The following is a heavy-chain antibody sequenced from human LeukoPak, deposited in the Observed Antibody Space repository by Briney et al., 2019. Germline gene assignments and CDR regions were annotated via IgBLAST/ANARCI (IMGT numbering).Heavy chain of an antibody. J-gene: IGHJ4*02. CDR1: GFTFSNYG. V-gene: IGHV3-30*02. D-gene: IGHD2-21*02. CDR3: AKDGTGGGCDSDCHFDY. CDR2: IWYDGNNK. Sequence: TGGSLRLSCAASGFTFSNYGMHWVRQAPGKGLEWVAFIWYDGNNKYYADSVNGRFTISRDDSKNTLYLQMSSLRAEDTAMYYCAKDGTGGGCDSDCHFDYWGQGTLVTVSS.